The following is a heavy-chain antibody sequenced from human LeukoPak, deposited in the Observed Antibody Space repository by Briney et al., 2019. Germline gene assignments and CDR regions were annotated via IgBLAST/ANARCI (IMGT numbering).Heavy chain of an antibody. CDR2: INSDGSST. CDR1: GFTFSSHW. J-gene: IGHJ4*02. Sequence: QPGGSLRLSCAASGFTFSSHWMHWVRQAPGKGLVWVSRINSDGSSTSYADPVKGRFTISRDNAKNTLYLQMNSLRVEDTAVYYCARVRIAATEGPFDYWGQGTLVTVSS. CDR3: ARVRIAATEGPFDY. V-gene: IGHV3-74*01. D-gene: IGHD6-13*01.